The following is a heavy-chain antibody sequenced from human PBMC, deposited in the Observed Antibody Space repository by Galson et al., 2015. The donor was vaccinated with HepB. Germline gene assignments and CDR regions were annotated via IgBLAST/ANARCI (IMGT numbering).Heavy chain of an antibody. V-gene: IGHV1-18*01. CDR3: ARDLLITMIVAQTPSDAFDI. CDR1: GYTFTSYG. CDR2: ISAYNGNT. Sequence: SVKVSCKASGYTFTSYGISWVRQAPGQGLEWMGWISAYNGNTNYAQKLQGRVTMTTDTSTSTAYMELGSLRSDDTAVYYCARDLLITMIVAQTPSDAFDIWGQGTMVTVSS. J-gene: IGHJ3*02. D-gene: IGHD3-22*01.